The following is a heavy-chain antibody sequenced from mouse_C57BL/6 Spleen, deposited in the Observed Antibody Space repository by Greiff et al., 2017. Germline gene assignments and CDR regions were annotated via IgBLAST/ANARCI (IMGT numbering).Heavy chain of an antibody. Sequence: ESGPGLVKPSQSLSLTCSVTGYSITSGYYWNWIRQFPGNKLEWMGYISYDGSNNYNPSLKNRISITRDTSKNQFFLKLNSVTTEDTATYYCARDSNYSYAMDYWGQGTSVTVSS. CDR1: GYSITSGYY. CDR2: ISYDGSN. J-gene: IGHJ4*01. CDR3: ARDSNYSYAMDY. D-gene: IGHD2-5*01. V-gene: IGHV3-6*01.